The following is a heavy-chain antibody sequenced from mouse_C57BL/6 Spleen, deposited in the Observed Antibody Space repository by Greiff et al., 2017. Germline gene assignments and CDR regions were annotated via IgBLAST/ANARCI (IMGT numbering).Heavy chain of an antibody. CDR2: INPYNGGT. CDR1: GYTFTDYY. V-gene: IGHV1-19*01. Sequence: EVQLQQSGPVLVKPGASVKMSCKASGYTFTDYYMNWVKQSHGKSLEWIGVINPYNGGTSYNQKFKGKATLTVDKSSSTAYMELNSLTSEESAVYYCARFYYGSSFAMDYWGQGTSVTVSS. CDR3: ARFYYGSSFAMDY. D-gene: IGHD1-1*01. J-gene: IGHJ4*01.